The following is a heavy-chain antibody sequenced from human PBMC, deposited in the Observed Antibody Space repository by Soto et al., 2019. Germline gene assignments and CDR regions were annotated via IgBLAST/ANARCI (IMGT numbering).Heavy chain of an antibody. Sequence: EVPLVESGGGLVKPGGSLRLSCAASGFTFSSYSMNWVRQAPGKGLEWVSSISSGSSYIYYADSVKGRFTISRDNAKNSLYLQMNSLRAEDTAVYYCARSSGGSGKLWNYYGMAVWGQGTTVTVSS. J-gene: IGHJ6*02. V-gene: IGHV3-21*06. CDR1: GFTFSSYS. D-gene: IGHD3-10*01. CDR3: ARSSGGSGKLWNYYGMAV. CDR2: ISSGSSYI.